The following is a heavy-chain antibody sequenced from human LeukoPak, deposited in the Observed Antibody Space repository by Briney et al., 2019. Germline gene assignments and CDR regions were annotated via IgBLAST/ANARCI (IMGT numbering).Heavy chain of an antibody. V-gene: IGHV3-30*18. D-gene: IGHD3-9*01. J-gene: IGHJ6*02. CDR1: GSTFSSYG. CDR2: ISYDGSNK. Sequence: PGGSLRLSCAASGSTFSSYGMHWVRQAPGKGLEWVAVISYDGSNKYYADSVKGRFTISRDNSKNTLYLQMNSLRAEDTAVYYCAKEGLHYDILTGSIYYYGMDVWGQGTTVTVSS. CDR3: AKEGLHYDILTGSIYYYGMDV.